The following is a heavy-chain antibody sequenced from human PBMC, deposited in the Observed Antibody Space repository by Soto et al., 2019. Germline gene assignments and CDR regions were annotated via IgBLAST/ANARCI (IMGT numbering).Heavy chain of an antibody. V-gene: IGHV4-59*01. CDR2: IYYSGST. CDR1: GGSISSYY. CDR3: ARGLCENWNYGCLDH. J-gene: IGHJ4*01. D-gene: IGHD1-7*01. Sequence: SETLSLTCTVSGGSISSYYWSWIRQPPGKGLEWIGYIYYSGSTNYNPSLKSRVTISVDTSKNQFSLKLSSVTAADTAVYYCARGLCENWNYGCLDHWGQGTLVTVSS.